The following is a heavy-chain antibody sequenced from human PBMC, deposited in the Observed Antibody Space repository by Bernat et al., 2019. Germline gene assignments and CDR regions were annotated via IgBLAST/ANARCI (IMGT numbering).Heavy chain of an antibody. CDR3: ASTAYRRSARGVSFDP. D-gene: IGHD2-8*02. CDR2: IYTSGST. V-gene: IGHV4-61*02. Sequence: QVQLQESGPGLVKPSQTLSLTCTVSGGSISSGSYYWSWIRQPAGKGLEWIGSIYTSGSTNYNTSLKSRAAITVDTSTKQFSLKLSSVTAADTAVYYCASTAYRRSARGVSFDPWGQGTLVTVSS. J-gene: IGHJ5*02. CDR1: GGSISSGSYY.